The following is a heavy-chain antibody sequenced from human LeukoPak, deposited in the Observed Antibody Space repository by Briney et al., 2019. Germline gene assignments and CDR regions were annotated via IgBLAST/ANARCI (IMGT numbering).Heavy chain of an antibody. CDR1: GFTFSSYG. V-gene: IGHV3-23*01. Sequence: GGSLRLSCAASGFTFSSYGMSWVRQGPGKGLEWVSAISGSGDSTFYADSVKVRFTISRDNSRSTLYLQMNSLRADDTAVYYCASQDGSGGDNWLDPWGQGTLVTVSS. J-gene: IGHJ5*02. CDR2: ISGSGDST. CDR3: ASQDGSGGDNWLDP. D-gene: IGHD3-10*01.